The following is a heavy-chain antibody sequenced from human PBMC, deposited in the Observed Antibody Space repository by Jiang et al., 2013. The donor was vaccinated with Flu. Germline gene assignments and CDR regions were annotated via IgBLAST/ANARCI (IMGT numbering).Heavy chain of an antibody. V-gene: IGHV1-69*01. CDR2: IIPIFGTA. D-gene: IGHD3-3*01. CDR1: GGTFSSYA. CDR3: ARRNPRPLNYDFWSGLRRDYYYYGMDV. Sequence: SGAEVKKPGSSVKVSCKASGGTFSSYAISWVRQAPGQGLEWMGGIIPIFGTANYAQKFQGRVTITADESTSTAYMELSSLRSEDTAVYYCARRNPRPLNYDFWSGLRRDYYYYGMDVWGQGTTVTVSS. J-gene: IGHJ6*02.